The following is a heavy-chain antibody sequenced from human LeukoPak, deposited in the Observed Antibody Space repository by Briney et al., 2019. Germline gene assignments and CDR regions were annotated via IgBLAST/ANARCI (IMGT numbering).Heavy chain of an antibody. CDR1: GGSISSYY. V-gene: IGHV4-59*01. Sequence: PSETLSLTCTVSGGSISSYYRSWLRQTPGKGLEYIGYIYDSGSTNYNPSLKSRVTISVDTSKNQFSLQLSSVTAADTAVYYCARYDSRGDYYFDYWGQGTLVTVSS. CDR3: ARYDSRGDYYFDY. J-gene: IGHJ4*02. CDR2: IYDSGST. D-gene: IGHD3-22*01.